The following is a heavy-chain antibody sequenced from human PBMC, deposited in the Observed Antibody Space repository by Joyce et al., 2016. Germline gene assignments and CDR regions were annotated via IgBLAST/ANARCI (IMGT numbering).Heavy chain of an antibody. CDR3: ARAPRGPGYFDS. CDR2: IYHSVNT. V-gene: IGHV4-30-2*01. Sequence: QLLLQESGPGLVKTSQTLSLTCAVSGDSFTTGGYAWNWIRQPPGKRLEWIGDIYHSVNTHFTPSLQSRVTISLDRSQSHFSLKLSSVTAADTAVYYWARAPRGPGYFDSWGQGTLVTVSS. D-gene: IGHD3-10*01. J-gene: IGHJ4*02. CDR1: GDSFTTGGYA.